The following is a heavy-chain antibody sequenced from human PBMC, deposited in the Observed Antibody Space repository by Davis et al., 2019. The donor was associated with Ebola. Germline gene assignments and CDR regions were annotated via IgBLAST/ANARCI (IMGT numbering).Heavy chain of an antibody. CDR2: MNPNSGNT. J-gene: IGHJ6*02. V-gene: IGHV1-8*01. CDR1: GYTFTSYD. CDR3: ARGPYFLEWLNLQNGMDV. D-gene: IGHD3-3*01. Sequence: ASVKVSCKASGYTFTSYDINWVRQATGQGLEWMGWMNPNSGNTGYAQKFQGRVTMTRNTSISTAYMELSSLRSEDTAVYYCARGPYFLEWLNLQNGMDVWGQGTTVTVSS.